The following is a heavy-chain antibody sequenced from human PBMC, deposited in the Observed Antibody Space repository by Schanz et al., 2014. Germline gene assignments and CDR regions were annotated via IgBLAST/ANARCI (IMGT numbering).Heavy chain of an antibody. J-gene: IGHJ4*02. CDR3: ARDFSAYVGNYFDY. CDR1: GYTFVSYS. D-gene: IGHD5-12*01. V-gene: IGHV1-46*01. CDR2: INPSGGST. Sequence: QVQLVQSGAEVKKPGASVKVSCKASGYTFVSYSMHWVRQAPGQGLEWMGMINPSGGSTTYAQKFQGRVTMTTDTSTSTSYMELTSLRFDDTAVYYCARDFSAYVGNYFDYWGQGSLVTVSS.